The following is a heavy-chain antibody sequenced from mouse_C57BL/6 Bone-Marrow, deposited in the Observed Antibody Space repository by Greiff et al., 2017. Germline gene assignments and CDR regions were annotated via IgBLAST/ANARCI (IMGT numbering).Heavy chain of an antibody. V-gene: IGHV5-12*01. Sequence: EVQGVESGGGLVQPGGSLKLSCAASGFTFSDYYMYWVRQTPEKRLEWVAYISNGGGSTYYPDTVKGRFTISRDNAKNTLYLQMSRLKSEDTAMYYCARRWLLYYAMDYWGQGTSVTVSS. CDR3: ARRWLLYYAMDY. CDR1: GFTFSDYY. J-gene: IGHJ4*01. D-gene: IGHD2-3*01. CDR2: ISNGGGST.